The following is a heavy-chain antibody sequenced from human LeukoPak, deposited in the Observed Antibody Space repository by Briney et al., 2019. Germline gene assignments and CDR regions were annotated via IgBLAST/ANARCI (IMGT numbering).Heavy chain of an antibody. Sequence: GSLRLSCAASGFTFSSYWMSWVRQAPGKGLEWVANIKQDGSEKYYVDSVKGRFTISRGNAKNSLYLQMNSLRAEDTAVYYCARRMGYRDYHYFDYWGQGTLVTVSS. CDR2: IKQDGSEK. V-gene: IGHV3-7*01. CDR3: ARRMGYRDYHYFDY. J-gene: IGHJ4*02. CDR1: GFTFSSYW. D-gene: IGHD4-17*01.